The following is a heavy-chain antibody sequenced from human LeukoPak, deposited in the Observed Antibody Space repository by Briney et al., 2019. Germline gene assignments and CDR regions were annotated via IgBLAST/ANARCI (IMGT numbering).Heavy chain of an antibody. V-gene: IGHV3-7*01. D-gene: IGHD2-2*01. J-gene: IGHJ4*02. Sequence: GGSLRLSCAASGFTFSSYWMSWVRQAPGKGLEWVANIKQDGSQNYYVDSVKGRFTISRDNAKNSLYLQMNSLRAEDTAVYYCARDYWSDIVVVPVFDYWGQGTLVTVSS. CDR2: IKQDGSQN. CDR1: GFTFSSYW. CDR3: ARDYWSDIVVVPVFDY.